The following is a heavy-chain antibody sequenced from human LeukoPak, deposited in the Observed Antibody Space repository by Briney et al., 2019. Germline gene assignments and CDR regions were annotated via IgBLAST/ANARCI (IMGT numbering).Heavy chain of an antibody. J-gene: IGHJ4*02. CDR2: IYTSGST. CDR1: GGSISSGSYY. D-gene: IGHD2-2*01. Sequence: SETLSLTCTVSGGSISSGSYYWSWIRQPAGKGLEWIGHIYTSGSTNYNPSLKSRVTISIDTSKNQFSLKLSSVTAADTAVYYCARCTSTSCYHFDYWGPGALVTVSS. CDR3: ARCTSTSCYHFDY. V-gene: IGHV4-61*09.